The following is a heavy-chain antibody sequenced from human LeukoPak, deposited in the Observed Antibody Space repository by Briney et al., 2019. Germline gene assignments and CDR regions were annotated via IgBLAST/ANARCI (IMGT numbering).Heavy chain of an antibody. CDR1: GFTFSGYS. V-gene: IGHV3-48*02. D-gene: IGHD6-25*01. CDR2: PGSRSNAV. Sequence: GGSLRLSCAASGFTFSGYSMNWVRQAPGKGLEWVSYPGSRSNAVHYADSVKGRFTISRDNAKGSLYLQMDSLRDDDTAVYYCARAAYASGPDYWGQGTLVTVSS. J-gene: IGHJ4*02. CDR3: ARAAYASGPDY.